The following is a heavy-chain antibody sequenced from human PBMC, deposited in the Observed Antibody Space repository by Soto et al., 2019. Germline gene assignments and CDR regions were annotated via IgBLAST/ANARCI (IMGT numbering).Heavy chain of an antibody. CDR3: ARGEDAFFYYGLDV. J-gene: IGHJ6*02. CDR2: TYYRSKWNN. CDR1: GDSVSSNSAA. Sequence: PSQTLSLTCAISGDSVSSNSAAWNWIRQSPSRGLEWLGRTYYRSKWNNDYALSVKRRITINPDTPKNQVSLHLYSVTAADTAVYYCARGEDAFFYYGLDVWGQGITVTVSS. V-gene: IGHV6-1*01.